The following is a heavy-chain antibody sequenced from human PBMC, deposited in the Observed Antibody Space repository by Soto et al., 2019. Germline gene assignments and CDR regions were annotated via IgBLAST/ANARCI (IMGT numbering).Heavy chain of an antibody. CDR1: GFTFSNHW. J-gene: IGHJ4*02. Sequence: EVQLVESGGGLVQPGESLRLSCEASGFTFSNHWMHWVRQAPGKGPVWVARIKTDGSTTNYADYVKGRFTVSRDNAKNTLFLQMNSLRVEDTAVYYCARNWNGVDYWGQGPLVNVSS. CDR2: IKTDGSTT. V-gene: IGHV3-74*01. D-gene: IGHD1-1*01. CDR3: ARNWNGVDY.